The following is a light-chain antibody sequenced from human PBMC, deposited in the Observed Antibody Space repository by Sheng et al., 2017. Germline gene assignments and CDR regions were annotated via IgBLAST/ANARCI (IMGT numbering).Light chain of an antibody. Sequence: EIVMTQSPATLSVSPGERATLSCRASQSVSSNLAWYHQKPGQAPRLLIYGASTRATGIPARFSGSGSGTEFTLTISSLQSEDFALYYCQQYNHWPPLTFGGGTKVEIK. J-gene: IGKJ4*01. CDR3: QQYNHWPPLT. V-gene: IGKV3-15*01. CDR2: GAS. CDR1: QSVSSN.